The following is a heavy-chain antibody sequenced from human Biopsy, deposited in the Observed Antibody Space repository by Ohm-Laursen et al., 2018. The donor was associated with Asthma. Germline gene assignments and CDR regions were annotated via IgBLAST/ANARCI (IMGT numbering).Heavy chain of an antibody. CDR3: ARAGALIVGATMGY. CDR1: GFTFSSYA. D-gene: IGHD1-26*01. V-gene: IGHV3-23*01. CDR2: ISGSGGST. J-gene: IGHJ4*02. Sequence: SLRLSCAASGFTFSSYAMSWVRQAPGKGLEWVSAISGSGGSTYYADSVKGRFTISRDNSKNTLYLQMNSLRDEDTAVYYCARAGALIVGATMGYWGQGTLVTVSS.